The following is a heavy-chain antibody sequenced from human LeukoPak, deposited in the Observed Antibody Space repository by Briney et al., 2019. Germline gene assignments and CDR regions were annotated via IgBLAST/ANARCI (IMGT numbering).Heavy chain of an antibody. CDR3: ARPYYYDSSGYYAEYFQH. Sequence: GGSLRLSCAASGFTFSSYAMHWVRQAPGKGLEWVAVISYDGSNKYYADSVKGRFTISRDNSKNTLYLQMNSLRAEDTAVYYCARPYYYDSSGYYAEYFQHWGQGTLVTVSS. V-gene: IGHV3-30-3*01. CDR2: ISYDGSNK. CDR1: GFTFSSYA. J-gene: IGHJ1*01. D-gene: IGHD3-22*01.